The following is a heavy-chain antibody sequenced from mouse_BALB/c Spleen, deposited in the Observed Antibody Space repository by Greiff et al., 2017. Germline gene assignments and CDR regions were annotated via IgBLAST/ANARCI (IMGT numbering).Heavy chain of an antibody. CDR1: GFTFSSFG. Sequence: EVTLVESGGGLVQPGGSRKLSCAASGFTFSSFGMHWVRQAPEKGLEWVAYISSGSSTIYYADTVKGRFTISRDNPKNTLFLQMTSLRSEDTAMYYCARERGYYYAMDYWGQGTSVTVSS. CDR2: ISSGSSTI. J-gene: IGHJ4*01. V-gene: IGHV5-17*02. CDR3: ARERGYYYAMDY.